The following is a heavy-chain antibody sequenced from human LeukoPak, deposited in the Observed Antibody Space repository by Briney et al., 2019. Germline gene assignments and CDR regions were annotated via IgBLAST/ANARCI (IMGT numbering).Heavy chain of an antibody. J-gene: IGHJ3*02. D-gene: IGHD3-10*01. CDR2: ISGGGYST. V-gene: IGHV3-23*01. Sequence: GGSLRLSCAVSGFTFSSYAMSWVRQAPGKGLEWVSGISGGGYSTYYADSVKGRFTISRDNSKNTLYLQMNSLRAEDTAVYYCAKDPLWVAEPEAFDIWGQGTMFTVSS. CDR3: AKDPLWVAEPEAFDI. CDR1: GFTFSSYA.